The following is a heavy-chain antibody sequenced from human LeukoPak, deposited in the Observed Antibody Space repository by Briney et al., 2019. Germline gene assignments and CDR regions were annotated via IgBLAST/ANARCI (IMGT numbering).Heavy chain of an antibody. CDR3: ARLYSGSYFVAFDI. CDR1: GYSISSAYY. Sequence: SETLSLTCTVSGYSISSAYYWGWIRQPPGKGLEWIGNIYHSGNTYYNPSLKSRVTISVDTSKNQFSLKLSSVTAADTAVYYCARLYSGSYFVAFDIWGQGTMVTVSS. D-gene: IGHD1-26*01. J-gene: IGHJ3*02. V-gene: IGHV4-38-2*02. CDR2: IYHSGNT.